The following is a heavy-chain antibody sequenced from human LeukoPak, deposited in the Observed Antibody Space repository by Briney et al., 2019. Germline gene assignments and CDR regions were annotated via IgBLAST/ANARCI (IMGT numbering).Heavy chain of an antibody. D-gene: IGHD3-10*01. J-gene: IGHJ1*01. CDR3: AKDPLWFGEFTKGYFHH. Sequence: PGGSLRLSCAASGFTFSSYAMSWVRQAPGKGLEWVSAISGSGGSTYYADSVKGRFTISRDNSKNTLYLQMNSLRAEDTAVYYCAKDPLWFGEFTKGYFHHWGQGTLVTVSS. CDR2: ISGSGGST. CDR1: GFTFSSYA. V-gene: IGHV3-23*01.